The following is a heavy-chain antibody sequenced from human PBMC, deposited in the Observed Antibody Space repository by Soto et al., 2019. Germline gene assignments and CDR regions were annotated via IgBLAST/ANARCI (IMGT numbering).Heavy chain of an antibody. D-gene: IGHD1-26*01. CDR1: GFTFSNAW. CDR2: IKSKNDGGKT. Sequence: GGSLRLSCAASGFTFSNAWMNWVRQAPGKGLEWVGRIKSKNDGGKTDYTGPGKGRLTISRDDSKDQLYLQMNSLNTEAAAVYYCNNNSGSYLDFDYWGQGTLVTVSS. CDR3: NNNSGSYLDFDY. J-gene: IGHJ4*02. V-gene: IGHV3-15*07.